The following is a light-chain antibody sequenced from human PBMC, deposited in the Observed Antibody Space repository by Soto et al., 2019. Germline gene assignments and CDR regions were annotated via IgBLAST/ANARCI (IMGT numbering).Light chain of an antibody. J-gene: IGKJ1*01. V-gene: IGKV4-1*01. CDR3: QEYYSTPLT. CDR2: WAS. CDR1: QSVLYSSNNKNY. Sequence: DIVMTQSPDSLAVSLGERATINCKSSQSVLYSSNNKNYLVWYQQRPGQPPKMLIYWASTRESGGPDRFSGSGSGTDFTLTIRSLQAEDVAVYYCQEYYSTPLTFGQGTKVEIK.